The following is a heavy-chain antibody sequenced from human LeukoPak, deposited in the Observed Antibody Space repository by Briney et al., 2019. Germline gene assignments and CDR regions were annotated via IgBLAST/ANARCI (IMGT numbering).Heavy chain of an antibody. CDR3: ARDVGKSGYGDY. D-gene: IGHD5-12*01. Sequence: GGSLRLSCAASGFTFSSYEMNWVRQAPGKGPQWVSYISSSGDTIYYADSVKGRFTTSRDNAKNSLYLQMNSLRAEDTAVYYCARDVGKSGYGDYWGQGTLVTVSS. J-gene: IGHJ4*02. V-gene: IGHV3-48*03. CDR1: GFTFSSYE. CDR2: ISSSGDTI.